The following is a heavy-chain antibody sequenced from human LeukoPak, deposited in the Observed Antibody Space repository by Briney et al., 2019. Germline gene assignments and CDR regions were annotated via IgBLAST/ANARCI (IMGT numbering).Heavy chain of an antibody. D-gene: IGHD4-17*01. V-gene: IGHV3-21*01. Sequence: GGSLRLSCAASGFIFRTYSMNLVRQAPGKGLEWVSSISSSSKHMYYADSVKGRFSISRDDAKNSLFLQMNGLRAEDTAVYYCVRDMTTTTTCYLQHWGQGTLVTVSS. J-gene: IGHJ1*01. CDR1: GFIFRTYS. CDR2: ISSSSKHM. CDR3: VRDMTTTTTCYLQH.